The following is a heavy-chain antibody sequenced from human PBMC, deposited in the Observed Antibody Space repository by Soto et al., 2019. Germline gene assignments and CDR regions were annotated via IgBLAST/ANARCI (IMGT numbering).Heavy chain of an antibody. CDR2: IYYSGST. CDR3: ARVVAGYCSGGSCPEHFQH. J-gene: IGHJ1*01. D-gene: IGHD2-15*01. V-gene: IGHV4-31*03. CDR1: GGSISSGGYY. Sequence: SETLSLTCTVSGGSISSGGYYWSWIRQHPGKGLEWIGYIYYSGSTYYNPSLKSRVTISVDTSKNQFSLKLSSVTAADTAVYYCARVVAGYCSGGSCPEHFQHWGQGTLVTVSS.